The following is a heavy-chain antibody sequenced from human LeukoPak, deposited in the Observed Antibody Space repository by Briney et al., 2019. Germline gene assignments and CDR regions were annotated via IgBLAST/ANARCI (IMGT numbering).Heavy chain of an antibody. D-gene: IGHD6-19*01. CDR2: ISAYNGDT. CDR3: ARDPSNTSGRYAYFDS. CDR1: GYTFTDYY. V-gene: IGHV1-18*04. J-gene: IGHJ4*02. Sequence: ASVKVSCKATGYTFTDYYMHWVRQAPGQGLEWMGWISAYNGDTKNAQKFQGRVTMTTDTSTTTAYMELRSLRSDDTAIYFCARDPSNTSGRYAYFDSWGQGTLVTVSS.